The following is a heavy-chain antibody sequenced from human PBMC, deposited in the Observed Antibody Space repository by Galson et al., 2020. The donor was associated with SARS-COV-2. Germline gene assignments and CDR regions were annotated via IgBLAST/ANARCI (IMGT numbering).Heavy chain of an antibody. Sequence: SETLSLTCTVSGGSISSYYWSWIRQPPGKGLEWIGYIYYSGSTNYNPSLKSRVTISVDTSKNQFSLKLSSVTAADTAVYYCARDAPYSSSWYSRYYMDVWGKGTTVTVSS. CDR3: ARDAPYSSSWYSRYYMDV. D-gene: IGHD6-13*01. V-gene: IGHV4-59*01. CDR2: IYYSGST. CDR1: GGSISSYY. J-gene: IGHJ6*03.